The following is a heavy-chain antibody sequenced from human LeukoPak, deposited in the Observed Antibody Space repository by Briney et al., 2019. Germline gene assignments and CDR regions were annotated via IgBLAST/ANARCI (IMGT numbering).Heavy chain of an antibody. CDR2: IYSGGST. D-gene: IGHD2-15*01. CDR3: ARLYWALYYMDV. Sequence: GGSLRLSCAASGFTVSSNYMSWVRQAPGKGLEWVSVIYSGGSTYYADSVKGRFTISRDNSKNTLYLQMNSLRAEDTAVYYCARLYWALYYMDVWGKGTTVTVSS. V-gene: IGHV3-53*01. J-gene: IGHJ6*03. CDR1: GFTVSSNY.